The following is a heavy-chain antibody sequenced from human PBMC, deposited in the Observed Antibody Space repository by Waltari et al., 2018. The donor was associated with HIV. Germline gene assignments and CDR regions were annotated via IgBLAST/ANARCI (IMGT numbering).Heavy chain of an antibody. D-gene: IGHD3-22*01. CDR1: GGSFSGYY. V-gene: IGHV4-34*01. CDR3: AGPMIVARGGMDV. J-gene: IGHJ6*02. CDR2: INHSGST. Sequence: QVQLQQWGAGLLKPSETLSLTCAVYGGSFSGYYWSWIRQPPGKGLEWIGEINHSGSTNYNPSLKSRVTISVDTSKNQFSLKLSSVTAADTAVYYCAGPMIVARGGMDVWGQGTTVTVSS.